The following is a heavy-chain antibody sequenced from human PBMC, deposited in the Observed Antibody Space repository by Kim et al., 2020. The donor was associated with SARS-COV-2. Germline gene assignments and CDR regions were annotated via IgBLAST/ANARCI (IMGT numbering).Heavy chain of an antibody. CDR2: ISDSGTT. CDR3: ARRPTISFDY. J-gene: IGHJ4*01. V-gene: IGHV4-39*02. D-gene: IGHD2-21*01. CDR1: GGSISGNSYY. Sequence: SETLSLTCTVSGGSISGNSYYWGWIRQPTGRGLEGIGSISDSGTTYYNPSLKSRVTISVDTSKNHFSLNLSSGTAADTAVYYCARRPTISFDYWGHGTLGTVSS.